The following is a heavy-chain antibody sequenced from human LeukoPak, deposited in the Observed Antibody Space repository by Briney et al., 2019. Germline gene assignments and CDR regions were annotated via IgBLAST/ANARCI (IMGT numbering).Heavy chain of an antibody. CDR2: IVVRGGST. CDR3: AASRGQITWTGLGA. V-gene: IGHV1-58*02. J-gene: IGHJ5*02. CDR1: GFHFISSS. D-gene: IGHD3/OR15-3a*01. Sequence: SVKVSCKTSGFHFISSSIQWMRQARGQGLEWMGGIVVRGGSTNFAQKFQDRISVIRDMSTSTVYLHLSSLRPEDTAVFYCAASRGQITWTGLGAWGQGTLITVSS.